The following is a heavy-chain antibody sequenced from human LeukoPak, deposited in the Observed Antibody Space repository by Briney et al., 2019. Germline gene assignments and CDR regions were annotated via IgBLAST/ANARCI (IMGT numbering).Heavy chain of an antibody. CDR1: GYRFTNYW. Sequence: GESLKISCKVSGYRFTNYWIGWVRQMPGKGLEWMGIIHPGDSHTIYSPPFQGQVTISADKSISTAYLQWSTLKASDTAMYYCAKRGVGPPDAFDIWGLGTMVTVSS. CDR3: AKRGVGPPDAFDI. CDR2: IHPGDSHT. J-gene: IGHJ3*02. V-gene: IGHV5-51*01. D-gene: IGHD1-26*01.